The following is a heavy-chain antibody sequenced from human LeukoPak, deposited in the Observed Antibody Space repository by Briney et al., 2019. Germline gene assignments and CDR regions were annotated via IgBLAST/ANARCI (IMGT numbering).Heavy chain of an antibody. CDR1: GGSISSGDYY. V-gene: IGHV4-30-4*01. CDR2: IYNSGGT. J-gene: IGHJ5*02. Sequence: SETLSLTCTVSGGSISSGDYYWSWIRQPPGKGLEWIGYIYNSGGTYYNPSLKSRITISVDTSKNHFSLKLSSVTAADTAVYYCARDPLGGYWFDPWGQGTLVTVSS. CDR3: ARDPLGGYWFDP. D-gene: IGHD5-12*01.